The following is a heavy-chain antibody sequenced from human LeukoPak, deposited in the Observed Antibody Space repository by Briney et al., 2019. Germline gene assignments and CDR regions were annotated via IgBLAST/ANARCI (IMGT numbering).Heavy chain of an antibody. D-gene: IGHD4-17*01. V-gene: IGHV4-4*07. CDR2: IYTSGNT. CDR3: GRERGALRGDAFDI. J-gene: IGHJ3*02. Sequence: SETLSLTCTVSGGSISNYSWTWIRQPAGKRLEWIGRIYTSGNTNYNPSLESRVTMSVDRSQFSLKLSSVTDADTAVYYCGRERGALRGDAFDIWGQGIMVTVSS. CDR1: GGSISNYS.